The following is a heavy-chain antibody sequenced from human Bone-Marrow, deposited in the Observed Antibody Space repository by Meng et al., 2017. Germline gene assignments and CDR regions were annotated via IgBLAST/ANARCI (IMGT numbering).Heavy chain of an antibody. D-gene: IGHD3-22*01. J-gene: IGHJ2*01. CDR3: TRVFRDYYDSSAYFFDL. Sequence: GESLKISCAASGFTFSDSAMHWVRQPSGKGLEWVGRIRSNANSYATAYATSVKGRFTISRDDSKNMAYLQMNSLKTEDTAVYFCTRVFRDYYDSSAYFFDLWGRGTLVTVSS. CDR2: IRSNANSYAT. CDR1: GFTFSDSA. V-gene: IGHV3-73*01.